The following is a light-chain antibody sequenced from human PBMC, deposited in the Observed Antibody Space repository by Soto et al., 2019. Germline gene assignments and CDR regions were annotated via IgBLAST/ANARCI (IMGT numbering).Light chain of an antibody. V-gene: IGKV1-39*01. CDR2: DAS. CDR1: ESIRTW. J-gene: IGKJ1*01. Sequence: DLQTTQSPSTLSASIGDRATITCRASESIRTWLAWYQNKPGKAPKFLIYDASSLESGVPSRFSGSGSGTDFTLTISSMQPEDFANYVGQQSYSTPPWTFGQGTKVDIK. CDR3: QQSYSTPPWT.